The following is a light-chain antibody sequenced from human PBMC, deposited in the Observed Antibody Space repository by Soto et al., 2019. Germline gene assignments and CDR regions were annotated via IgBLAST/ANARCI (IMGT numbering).Light chain of an antibody. CDR3: QQYERFPYT. Sequence: DIQMTQSPSTLSASVGDTVTITCRASQSLSYWLAWYQQKPGQAPKLLIHKASTLESGVPSRFSGSGSGTEFTLTISSMQPADFATFYCQQYERFPYTFGQGTKLEIK. CDR2: KAS. V-gene: IGKV1-5*03. CDR1: QSLSYW. J-gene: IGKJ2*01.